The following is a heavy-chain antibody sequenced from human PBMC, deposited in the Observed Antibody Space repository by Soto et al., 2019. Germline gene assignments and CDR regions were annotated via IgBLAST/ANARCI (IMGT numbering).Heavy chain of an antibody. Sequence: QVQLVQSGAEVKKPGSSVKVSCKASGGTFSSYAISWVRQAPGQGLEWMGGIIPIFGTANYAQKFQGRVTITADESKSTAYMELSSLRSEDTAVYYCARVLYSSSWYAHYYGMDVWGQGTTVTVSS. D-gene: IGHD6-13*01. CDR3: ARVLYSSSWYAHYYGMDV. J-gene: IGHJ6*02. CDR1: GGTFSSYA. CDR2: IIPIFGTA. V-gene: IGHV1-69*01.